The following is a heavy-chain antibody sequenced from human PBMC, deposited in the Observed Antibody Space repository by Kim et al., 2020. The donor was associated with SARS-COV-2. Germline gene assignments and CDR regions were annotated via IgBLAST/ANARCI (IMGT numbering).Heavy chain of an antibody. D-gene: IGHD2-2*01. CDR2: ISWNSGSI. J-gene: IGHJ5*02. CDR1: GFTFDDYA. Sequence: GGSLRLSCAASGFTFDDYAMHWVRQAPGKGLEWVSGISWNSGSIGYADSVKGRFTISRDNAKNSLYLQMNSLRAEDTALYYCAKGCSSTSLCLSTTGFDPWGQGTLVTVSS. V-gene: IGHV3-9*01. CDR3: AKGCSSTSLCLSTTGFDP.